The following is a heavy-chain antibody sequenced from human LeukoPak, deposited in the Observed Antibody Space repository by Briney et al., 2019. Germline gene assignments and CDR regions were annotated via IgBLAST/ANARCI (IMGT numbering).Heavy chain of an antibody. V-gene: IGHV1-8*01. D-gene: IGHD5-24*01. CDR3: ARGPQDGYNRHEEGY. J-gene: IGHJ4*02. CDR2: MNPNSGNT. Sequence: ASVKVSCKASGYTFTSYDINWVRQATGQRLEWMGWMNPNSGNTGYAQKFQGRVTMTRNTSISTAYMELSSLRSEDTAVYYCARGPQDGYNRHEEGYWGQGTLVTVSS. CDR1: GYTFTSYD.